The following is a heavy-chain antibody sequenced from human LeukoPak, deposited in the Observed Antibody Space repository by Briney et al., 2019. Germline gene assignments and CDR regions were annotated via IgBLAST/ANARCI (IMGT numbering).Heavy chain of an antibody. V-gene: IGHV4-30-2*01. J-gene: IGHJ6*03. CDR3: ARVAAPGEDYYYYMDV. CDR2: IYHSGST. Sequence: SETLSLTCTVSGGSISSGGYYWSWIRQPPGKGLEWIGYIYHSGSTYYNSSLKSRVTISVDRSKNQFSLKLSSVTAADTAVYYCARVAAPGEDYYYYMDVWGKGTTVTVSS. CDR1: GGSISSGGYY. D-gene: IGHD7-27*01.